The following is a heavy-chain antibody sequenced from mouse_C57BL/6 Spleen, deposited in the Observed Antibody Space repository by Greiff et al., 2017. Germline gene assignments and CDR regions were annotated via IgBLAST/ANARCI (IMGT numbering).Heavy chain of an antibody. D-gene: IGHD4-1*01. Sequence: QVQLQQPGAELVKPGASVKLSCKASGYTFTSYWMHWVKQRPGQGLEWIGMIHPNSGSTNYNEKFKSKATLTVDKSSSTAYMQLSSLTSEDSAVYYCLTGTDYYAMDYWGQGTSVTVSS. CDR2: IHPNSGST. J-gene: IGHJ4*01. V-gene: IGHV1-64*01. CDR3: LTGTDYYAMDY. CDR1: GYTFTSYW.